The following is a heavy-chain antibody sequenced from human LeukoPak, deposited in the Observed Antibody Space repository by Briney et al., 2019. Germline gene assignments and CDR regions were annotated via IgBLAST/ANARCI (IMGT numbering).Heavy chain of an antibody. D-gene: IGHD1-1*01. J-gene: IGHJ5*02. V-gene: IGHV1-2*02. CDR2: INPNSGGT. CDR1: GYTFTGYY. Sequence: ASVKVSCQASGYTFTGYYMHWVRQAPGQGLEWMGWINPNSGGTNYAQKLQGRVTMTRDTSISTAYMELSRLRSDDTSGYYCARTPQTNDNTEKNWFDPWGQGTLVTVSS. CDR3: ARTPQTNDNTEKNWFDP.